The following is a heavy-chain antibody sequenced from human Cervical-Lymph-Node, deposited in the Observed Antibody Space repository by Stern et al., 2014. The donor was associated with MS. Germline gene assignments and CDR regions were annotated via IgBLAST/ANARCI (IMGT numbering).Heavy chain of an antibody. CDR3: ARLQGYWYFDL. CDR2: IDWDDDK. Sequence: QVTLRESGPALVKPTQTLTLTCTFSGFSLSSCGMCVSWIPHPPGTALEWLALIDWDDDKYYTTSLKTRLTISKDTSKNQVVLTMTNMDPVDTATYYCARLQGYWYFDLWGRGTLVTVSS. J-gene: IGHJ2*01. CDR1: GFSLSSCGMC. V-gene: IGHV2-70*01.